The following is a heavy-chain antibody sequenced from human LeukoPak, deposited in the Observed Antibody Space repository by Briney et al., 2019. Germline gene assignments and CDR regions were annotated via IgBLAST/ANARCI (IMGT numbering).Heavy chain of an antibody. CDR2: ISGGGERT. CDR1: GIVFSNTA. D-gene: IGHD6-19*01. V-gene: IGHV3-23*01. J-gene: IGHJ5*02. CDR3: GKDGGQYSSGPEFDP. Sequence: GGSLRLSCAASGIVFSNTAMNWARQSPGRGLEWVSAISGGGERTLYADSVKGRFTISRDNSKNMVYLQMNSLRADDTAIYYCGKDGGQYSSGPEFDPRGQGALVTVSS.